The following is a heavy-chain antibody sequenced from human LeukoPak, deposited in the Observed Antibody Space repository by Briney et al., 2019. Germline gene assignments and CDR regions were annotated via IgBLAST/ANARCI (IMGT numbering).Heavy chain of an antibody. CDR2: IYWNDDK. D-gene: IGHD3-10*01. Sequence: TLSLTCTVSGGSINSYYWSWIRQPPGKALEWLALIYWNDDKRYSPSLKSRLTITKDTSKNQVVLTMTNMDPVDTATYYCAHSRILWFGENKEGRYYFDYWGQGTLVTVSS. CDR1: GGSINSYYW. J-gene: IGHJ4*02. CDR3: AHSRILWFGENKEGRYYFDY. V-gene: IGHV2-5*01.